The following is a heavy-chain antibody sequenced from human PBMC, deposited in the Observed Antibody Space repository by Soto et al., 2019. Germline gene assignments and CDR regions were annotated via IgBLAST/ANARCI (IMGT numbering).Heavy chain of an antibody. J-gene: IGHJ2*01. CDR1: GDTFSSHA. CDR2: IIPFFGTA. D-gene: IGHD1-1*01. Sequence: QVQLVQSGAEVKKPGSSVKVSCKASGDTFSSHAFGWVRQAPGQGLEWVGGIIPFFGTANYAQKFQGRVAITADESTTTVYMELSSLTSEDTAVYYCARGIDEKATTTAVWSFDLWGRGTLVTVSS. V-gene: IGHV1-69*01. CDR3: ARGIDEKATTTAVWSFDL.